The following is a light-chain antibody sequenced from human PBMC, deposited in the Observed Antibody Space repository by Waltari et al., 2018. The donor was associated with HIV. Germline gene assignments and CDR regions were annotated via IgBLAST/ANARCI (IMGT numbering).Light chain of an antibody. CDR3: TSYTSNSALVV. CDR1: SSAIGGYNY. V-gene: IGLV2-14*01. CDR2: EVT. Sequence: QSALTQPASVSGSPGQSITISCTGSSSAIGGYNYVSWYLQHPDKAPRLIIYEVTKRPSGVSNRFSGSKSGNTASLTISGLQAEDEADYYCTSYTSNSALVVFGGGTKLTVL. J-gene: IGLJ2*01.